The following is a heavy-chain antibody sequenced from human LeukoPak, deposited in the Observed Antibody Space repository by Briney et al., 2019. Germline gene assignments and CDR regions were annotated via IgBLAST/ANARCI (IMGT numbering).Heavy chain of an antibody. CDR1: GFTFSDYY. D-gene: IGHD3-10*01. CDR2: ISSSGSTI. V-gene: IGHV3-11*01. Sequence: GGSLRLSCAASGFTFSDYYMNWIRQAPGKGLEWVSYISSSGSTIYYADSVKGRFTISRDNAKNSLYLQMNSLRAEDTAVYYCARDKFGAHSPHDYWGQGTLVTVSS. CDR3: ARDKFGAHSPHDY. J-gene: IGHJ4*02.